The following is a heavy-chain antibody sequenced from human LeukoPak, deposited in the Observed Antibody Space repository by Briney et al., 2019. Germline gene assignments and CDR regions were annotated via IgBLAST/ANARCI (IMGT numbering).Heavy chain of an antibody. CDR3: ARDCIAARARGGYNWFDP. V-gene: IGHV1-2*02. CDR2: INPNSGGT. D-gene: IGHD6-6*01. CDR1: GYTFTGYY. J-gene: IGHJ5*02. Sequence: GASVKVSCKASGYTFTGYYMHWVRQAPGQGLEWMGWINPNSGGTNYAQKFQGRVTMTRDTSISTAYMELSRLRSDDTAVYCCARDCIAARARGGYNWFDPWGQGTLVIVSS.